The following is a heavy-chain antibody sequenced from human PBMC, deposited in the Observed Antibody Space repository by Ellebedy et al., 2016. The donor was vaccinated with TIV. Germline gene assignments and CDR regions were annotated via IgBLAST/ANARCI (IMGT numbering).Heavy chain of an antibody. CDR2: VHDTGST. CDR1: DGSISNHY. V-gene: IGHV4-59*08. Sequence: MPSETLSLTCSVSDGSISNHYWSWIRQPQGKGLEWMGNVHDTGSTSNNPTLKTPVTISIDTSKTHLSLKLSSVTAADTAVYYCARQVVVVALTPPYYYYYFDVWGSGTTVTVSS. J-gene: IGHJ6*03. CDR3: ARQVVVVALTPPYYYYYFDV. D-gene: IGHD2-15*01.